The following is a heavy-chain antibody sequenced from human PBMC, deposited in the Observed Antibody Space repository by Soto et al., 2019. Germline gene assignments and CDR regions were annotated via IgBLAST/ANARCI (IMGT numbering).Heavy chain of an antibody. CDR3: ARVGYCGGDCYYYYGMDV. CDR1: GGTFSSYA. V-gene: IGHV1-69*13. J-gene: IGHJ6*02. D-gene: IGHD2-21*02. Sequence: SVKVSCKASGGTFSSYAISWVRQAPGQGLEWMGGIIPIFGTANYAQKFQGRVTITADESTSTAYMELSSLRSEDTAVYYCARVGYCGGDCYYYYGMDVWGQGTTVTVSS. CDR2: IIPIFGTA.